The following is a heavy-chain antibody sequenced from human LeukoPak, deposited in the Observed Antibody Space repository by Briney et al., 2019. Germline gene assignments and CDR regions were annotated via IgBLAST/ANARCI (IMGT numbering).Heavy chain of an antibody. CDR2: IRYDGSNK. CDR3: ARVQGYGSGSYGSGYYYYYYMDV. V-gene: IGHV3-30*02. Sequence: GGSLRLSCAASGFTFSSYGMHWVRQAPGKGLEWVAFIRYDGSNKYYADSVKGRFTISRDNSKNTLYLQMNSLRAEDTAVYYCARVQGYGSGSYGSGYYYYYYMDVWGKGTTVTISS. D-gene: IGHD3-10*01. J-gene: IGHJ6*03. CDR1: GFTFSSYG.